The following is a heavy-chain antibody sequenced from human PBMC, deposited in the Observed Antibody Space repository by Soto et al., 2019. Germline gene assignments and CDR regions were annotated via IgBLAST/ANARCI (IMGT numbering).Heavy chain of an antibody. CDR2: IYYSGST. CDR1: GGSISSGGYY. CDR3: ARDRNYYDSSGYSRYFDY. V-gene: IGHV4-31*03. Sequence: SETLSLTCTVSGGSISSGGYYWSWIRQHPGKGLEWIGYIYYSGSTYYNPSLKSRVTISVDTSKNQFSLKLSSVTAADTAVYYRARDRNYYDSSGYSRYFDYWGQGTLVTVS. J-gene: IGHJ4*02. D-gene: IGHD3-22*01.